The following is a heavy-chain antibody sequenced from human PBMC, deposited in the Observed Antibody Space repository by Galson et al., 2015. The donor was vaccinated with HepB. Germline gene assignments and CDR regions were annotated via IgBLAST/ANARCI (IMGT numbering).Heavy chain of an antibody. Sequence: SLRLSCAASGFTFSSYAMHWVRQAPGKGLEWVAVISYDGSNKYYADSVKGRFTISRDNSKNTLYLQMNSLRAEDTAVYYCARGPNYYDSSGYSYWGQGTLVTVSS. CDR3: ARGPNYYDSSGYSY. D-gene: IGHD3-22*01. CDR2: ISYDGSNK. J-gene: IGHJ4*02. V-gene: IGHV3-30*04. CDR1: GFTFSSYA.